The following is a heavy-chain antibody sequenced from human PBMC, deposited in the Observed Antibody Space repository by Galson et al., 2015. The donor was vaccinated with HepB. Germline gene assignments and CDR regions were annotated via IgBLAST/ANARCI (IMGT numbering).Heavy chain of an antibody. D-gene: IGHD6-19*01. CDR1: GYTFTSYV. Sequence: SVKVSCKASGYTFTSYVINWVRQAPGQGLEWLGRISGYNGHTNYAQNLQNKVTMNTDTSTSTAYLELRRLKSDDTAIYYCARGGTGSDYWGQGTLVTVSS. CDR2: ISGYNGHT. J-gene: IGHJ4*02. CDR3: ARGGTGSDY. V-gene: IGHV1-18*04.